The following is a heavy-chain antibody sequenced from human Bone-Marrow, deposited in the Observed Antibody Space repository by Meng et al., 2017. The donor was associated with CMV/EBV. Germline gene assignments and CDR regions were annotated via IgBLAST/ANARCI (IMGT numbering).Heavy chain of an antibody. CDR3: AQGYDSSGYYLVS. CDR1: GFTFSSFA. D-gene: IGHD3-22*01. V-gene: IGHV3-30*02. CDR2: IRHDASGQ. Sequence: GESLKISCAASGFTFSSFAMHWIRQAPGKGLQWVAYIRHDASGQYYAESVKGRFTISRDNSKNTLYLQMNSLRAEDTAVYYCAQGYDSSGYYLVSWGQGTLVPSPQ. J-gene: IGHJ5*02.